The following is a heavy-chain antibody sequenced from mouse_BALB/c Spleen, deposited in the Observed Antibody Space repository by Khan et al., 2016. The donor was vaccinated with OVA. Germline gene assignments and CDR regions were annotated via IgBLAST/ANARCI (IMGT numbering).Heavy chain of an antibody. CDR1: GYTFSSSW. D-gene: IGHD1-1*01. J-gene: IGHJ3*01. CDR2: IFPGNDDA. V-gene: IGHV1-80*01. CDR3: ARYFGSRLAY. Sequence: QVQLQQSGAELVMPGSSVKISCKASGYTFSSSWMNWVKQRPGQGLEWIGQIFPGNDDADYNGKFKGKATLTADKSSRTAYMQLTSLTSEDSAVYFCARYFGSRLAYWGQGTLVTVSA.